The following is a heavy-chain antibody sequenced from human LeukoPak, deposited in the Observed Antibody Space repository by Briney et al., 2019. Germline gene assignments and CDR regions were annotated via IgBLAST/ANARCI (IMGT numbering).Heavy chain of an antibody. Sequence: PGGSLRLSCAASGFTFSDYYMSWIRQAPGKGLEWLSYIISTGGTIYYADSVKGRFTISRDNAKNSLYLQMNSLRAEDTAVYYCARENFYGEEDWFDPWGQGTLSPSPQ. D-gene: IGHD4-17*01. V-gene: IGHV3-11*04. CDR2: IISTGGTI. J-gene: IGHJ5*02. CDR1: GFTFSDYY. CDR3: ARENFYGEEDWFDP.